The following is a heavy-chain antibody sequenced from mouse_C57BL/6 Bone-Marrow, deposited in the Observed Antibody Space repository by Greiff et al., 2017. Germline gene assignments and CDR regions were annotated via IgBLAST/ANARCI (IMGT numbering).Heavy chain of an antibody. J-gene: IGHJ2*01. Sequence: QVQLKQSGAELVRPGTSVKMSCKASGYTFTNYWIGWAKQRPGHGLEWIGDIYPGGGYTNYNEKFKGKATLTADKSSSTAYMQFSSLTSEDSAIYYCARGVVAYYFDYWGQGTTLTVSS. CDR1: GYTFTNYW. D-gene: IGHD1-1*01. CDR3: ARGVVAYYFDY. CDR2: IYPGGGYT. V-gene: IGHV1-63*01.